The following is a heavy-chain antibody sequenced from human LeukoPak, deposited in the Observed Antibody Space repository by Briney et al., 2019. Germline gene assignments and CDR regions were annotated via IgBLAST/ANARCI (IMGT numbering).Heavy chain of an antibody. CDR2: IKQDGSKE. Sequence: GGSLRLSCVASGFPFGSYWMTWVRQAPGKGLEWVANIKQDGSKESYVDSVKGRFTISRDNAKNSLYLQMNSLRAEDTAIYYCTRVGYIDEGIDYWGQGTLVTVSS. V-gene: IGHV3-7*04. CDR3: TRVGYIDEGIDY. D-gene: IGHD5-24*01. J-gene: IGHJ4*02. CDR1: GFPFGSYW.